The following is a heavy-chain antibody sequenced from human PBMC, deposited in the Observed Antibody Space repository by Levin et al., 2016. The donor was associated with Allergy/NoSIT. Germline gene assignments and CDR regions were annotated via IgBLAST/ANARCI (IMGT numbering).Heavy chain of an antibody. Sequence: RQAPGKGLEWIGYIYYSGSTNYNPSLKSRVTISVDTSKNQFSLKLSSVTAADTAVYYCARLEHRWFDPWGQGTLVTVSS. V-gene: IGHV4-59*08. J-gene: IGHJ5*02. D-gene: IGHD1/OR15-1a*01. CDR2: IYYSGST. CDR3: ARLEHRWFDP.